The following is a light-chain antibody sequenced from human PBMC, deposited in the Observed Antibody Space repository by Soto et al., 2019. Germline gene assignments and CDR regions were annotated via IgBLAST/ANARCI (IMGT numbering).Light chain of an antibody. Sequence: IQMTQSPSSLSASVGDRVTITCQASQDISNYLNWYQQKPGKAPKLLIYDASNLETGVPSRVSGSGSGTDFTFTISSLQPEDIATYYCQQYDNLPPFGRGTKVDIK. CDR3: QQYDNLPP. J-gene: IGKJ3*01. CDR2: DAS. CDR1: QDISNY. V-gene: IGKV1-33*01.